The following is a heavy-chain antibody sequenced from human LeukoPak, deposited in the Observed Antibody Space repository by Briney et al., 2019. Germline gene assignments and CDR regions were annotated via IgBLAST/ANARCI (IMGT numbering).Heavy chain of an antibody. D-gene: IGHD3-16*02. Sequence: TGGSLRLSCAASGXTFSNAWMSWVRQAPGKGLESVGRIKSKTDGGTTGYAAPVKGRFTISRDDSKNTLYLQMNSLKTEDTAVYYCTTDWGYDYVWGSYRYTWYWGQGTLVTVSS. V-gene: IGHV3-15*01. CDR2: IKSKTDGGTT. J-gene: IGHJ4*02. CDR1: GXTFSNAW. CDR3: TTDWGYDYVWGSYRYTWY.